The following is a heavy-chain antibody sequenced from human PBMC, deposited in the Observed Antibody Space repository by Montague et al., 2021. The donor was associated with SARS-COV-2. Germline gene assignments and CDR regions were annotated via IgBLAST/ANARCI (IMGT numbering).Heavy chain of an antibody. V-gene: IGHV4-59*02. Sequence: SETLSLTCAISGGSASGYYWAWIRQPPGKGLEWIGYMYYTGTSNYNPSLKSRVSMSIDTSKNHFSLNLTSVAAADTGFYYCARGLGYPSMFRFFDYWGHGAQVTVSS. CDR1: GGSASGYY. D-gene: IGHD6-25*01. J-gene: IGHJ4*01. CDR2: MYYTGTS. CDR3: ARGLGYPSMFRFFDY.